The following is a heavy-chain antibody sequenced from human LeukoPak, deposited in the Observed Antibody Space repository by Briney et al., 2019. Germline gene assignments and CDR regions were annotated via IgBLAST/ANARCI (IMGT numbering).Heavy chain of an antibody. CDR3: ARGPSGYHNT. D-gene: IGHD5-12*01. V-gene: IGHV3-21*01. CDR2: ISSSSSYI. J-gene: IGHJ4*02. CDR1: GFTFSTYS. Sequence: GGSLRLSCAASGFTFSTYSINWVRQAPGKGLEWVSSISSSSSYIYYADSVKGRFTISRDNAKNSLYLQMNSLRAEDTAVYYCARGPSGYHNTGGQGTLVTVSS.